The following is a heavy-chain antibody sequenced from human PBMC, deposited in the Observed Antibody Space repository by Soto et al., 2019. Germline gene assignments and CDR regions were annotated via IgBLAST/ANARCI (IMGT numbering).Heavy chain of an antibody. Sequence: GASVKVSCKASGYIFVNYGIAWVRQAPGKGLEWMGGFDPEDGKTNYAQKIQGRVTMTKDTSTSTAYMELRSLRSDDTAVYYCARDPLGSRGFYDFWSGYPPLDYWGQGTLVTVSS. CDR1: GYIFVNYG. CDR3: ARDPLGSRGFYDFWSGYPPLDY. V-gene: IGHV1-18*01. J-gene: IGHJ4*02. D-gene: IGHD3-3*01. CDR2: FDPEDGKT.